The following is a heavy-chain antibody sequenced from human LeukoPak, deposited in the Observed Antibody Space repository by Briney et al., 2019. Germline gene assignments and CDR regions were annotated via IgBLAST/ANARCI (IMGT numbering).Heavy chain of an antibody. CDR3: ARGGTAGAIRFDY. CDR1: GGFISSGGYY. D-gene: IGHD6-13*01. V-gene: IGHV4-31*03. Sequence: SETLSLTCTFSGGFISSGGYYWSWIRQHPGKGLEWIGYIYYSGSTYYNPSLKSRVTISVDTSKNQFSLKLSSVTAADTAVYYCARGGTAGAIRFDYWGQGTLVTVSS. J-gene: IGHJ4*02. CDR2: IYYSGST.